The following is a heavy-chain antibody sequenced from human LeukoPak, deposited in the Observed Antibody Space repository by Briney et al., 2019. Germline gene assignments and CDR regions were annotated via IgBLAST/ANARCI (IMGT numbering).Heavy chain of an antibody. CDR1: GFTFSTYA. D-gene: IGHD3-3*01. Sequence: PGGSLRLSCAASGFTFSTYAMSWARQAPGKGREWVSAISGSGGSTYYADSVKGRFTISRDNSKNTLYLQMNSLRAEDTAVYYCAKAIKSYDFWSGPYFDYWGQGTLVTVSS. V-gene: IGHV3-23*01. J-gene: IGHJ4*02. CDR3: AKAIKSYDFWSGPYFDY. CDR2: ISGSGGST.